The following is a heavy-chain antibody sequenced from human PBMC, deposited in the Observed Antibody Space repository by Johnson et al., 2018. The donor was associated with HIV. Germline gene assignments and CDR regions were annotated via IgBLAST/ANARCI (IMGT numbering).Heavy chain of an antibody. Sequence: VQLVESGGGVVQPGRSLRLSCAASGFTFSSYAMHWVRQAPGKGLEWVAIISYDGSNKYYADSVKGRFTISRDNSKNTLYLQMNSLRAEDTAVYYCAKGGVPYCGGDCYDAFDIWGQGTMVTVSS. V-gene: IGHV3-30-3*01. CDR3: AKGGVPYCGGDCYDAFDI. CDR1: GFTFSSYA. CDR2: ISYDGSNK. D-gene: IGHD2-21*01. J-gene: IGHJ3*02.